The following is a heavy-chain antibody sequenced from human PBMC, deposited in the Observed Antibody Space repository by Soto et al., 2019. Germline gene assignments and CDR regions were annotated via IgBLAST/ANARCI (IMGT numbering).Heavy chain of an antibody. J-gene: IGHJ5*02. CDR1: GGSISSYY. CDR3: ARHVTYYGEEERFDP. CDR2: IYYSGST. D-gene: IGHD3-22*01. Sequence: SETRSLTCTVSGGSISSYYWSWIRQPPGKGLEWIGYIYYSGSTNYNPSLKSRVTISVDTSKNQFSLKLSSVTAADTAVYYFARHVTYYGEEERFDPWGQGTLVTVSS. V-gene: IGHV4-59*08.